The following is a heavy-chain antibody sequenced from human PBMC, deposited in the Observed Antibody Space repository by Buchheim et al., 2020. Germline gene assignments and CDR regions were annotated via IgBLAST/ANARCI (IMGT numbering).Heavy chain of an antibody. CDR2: IWSDGNKK. Sequence: VQLLESGGGLVQPGGSLRLSCAASGFTFSNYGIHWVRQAPGKGLEWVAVIWSDGNKKNSAESVKGRFTISSDNSLNTVYLHMNSLRVEDTAVYFCARDAVLQWLYVGSFDYWGQG. J-gene: IGHJ4*02. D-gene: IGHD3-3*01. CDR1: GFTFSNYG. V-gene: IGHV3-33*01. CDR3: ARDAVLQWLYVGSFDY.